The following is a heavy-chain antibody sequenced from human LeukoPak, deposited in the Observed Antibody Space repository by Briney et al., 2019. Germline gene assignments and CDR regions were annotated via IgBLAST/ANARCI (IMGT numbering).Heavy chain of an antibody. CDR2: INPNSGGT. CDR1: GYTFTDYY. Sequence: ASVKVSCKASGYTFTDYYMHWVRQAPGQGLEWMGWINPNSGGTNYAQKFQGRVTMTRDTSISTAYMELSRLRSDDTAVYYCARELNYDSSGYYFDYWGQGTLVTASS. J-gene: IGHJ4*02. V-gene: IGHV1-2*02. CDR3: ARELNYDSSGYYFDY. D-gene: IGHD3-22*01.